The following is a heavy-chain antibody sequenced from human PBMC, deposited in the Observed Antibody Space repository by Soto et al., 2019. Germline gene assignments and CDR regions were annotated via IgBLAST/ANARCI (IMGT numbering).Heavy chain of an antibody. CDR3: ARALSRVVVPAAPFDY. CDR2: INHSGST. CDR1: GGSFSGYY. Sequence: QVQLQQWGAGLLKPSETLSLTCAVYGGSFSGYYWSWIRQPPGKGLEWIGEINHSGSTNYNPSLKSRVTISVDTSKNQFSLKLSSVTAADTAVYYCARALSRVVVPAAPFDYWGQGTLVTVSS. D-gene: IGHD2-2*01. V-gene: IGHV4-34*01. J-gene: IGHJ4*02.